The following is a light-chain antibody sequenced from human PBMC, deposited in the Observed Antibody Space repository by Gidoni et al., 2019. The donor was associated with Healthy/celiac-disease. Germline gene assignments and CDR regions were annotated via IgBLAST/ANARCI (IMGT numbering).Light chain of an antibody. J-gene: IGKJ4*01. Sequence: DIQMTQSPPSLSASVGDRVTITCRASQSSSSHLNWYQQKPGKAPKHLIYAASSLQSGVPPRVSGSGSETDFTLTISSLEPEDFATYYCQQSYSTLTFGGGTKVEIK. CDR1: QSSSSH. CDR2: AAS. CDR3: QQSYSTLT. V-gene: IGKV1-39*01.